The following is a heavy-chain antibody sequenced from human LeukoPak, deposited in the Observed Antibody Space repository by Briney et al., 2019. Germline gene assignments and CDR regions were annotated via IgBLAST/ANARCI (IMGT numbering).Heavy chain of an antibody. CDR2: IYTSGST. V-gene: IGHV4-61*05. D-gene: IGHD2-21*02. J-gene: IGHJ4*02. CDR1: GGSISSSSHY. Sequence: PSETLSLTCTVSGGSISSSSHYWGWIRQPPGKGLEWIGRIYTSGSTNYNPSLKSRVTISVDTSKNQFSLKLSSVTAADTAVYYCAGGGGLRRYFDYWGQGTLVTVSS. CDR3: AGGGGLRRYFDY.